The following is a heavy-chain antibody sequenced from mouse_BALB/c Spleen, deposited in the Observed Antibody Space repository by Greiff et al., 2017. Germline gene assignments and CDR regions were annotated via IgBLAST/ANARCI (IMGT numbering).Heavy chain of an antibody. J-gene: IGHJ4*01. CDR2: INPSNGGT. Sequence: QVQLQQSGAELVKPGASVKLSCKASGYTFTSYYMYWVKQRPGQGLEWIGEINPSNGGTNFNEKFKSKATLTVDKSSSTAYMQLSSLTSEDSAVYYCTRTWDGYAMDYWGQGTSVTVSS. CDR1: GYTFTSYY. V-gene: IGHV1S81*02. D-gene: IGHD4-1*01. CDR3: TRTWDGYAMDY.